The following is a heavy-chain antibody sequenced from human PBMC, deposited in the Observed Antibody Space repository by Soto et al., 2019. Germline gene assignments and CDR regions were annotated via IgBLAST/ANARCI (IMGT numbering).Heavy chain of an antibody. CDR3: SARRIAQCPYEDY. V-gene: IGHV4-31*03. D-gene: IGHD2-2*01. Sequence: QVQLRASGPGLVKPSQTLSLICTFSGASMTGGSYYWTWMHQHTVRGLEWIGNTHFTARSYVNPPRQSRVSISTDTSKNLFSLKLTSGTSADADMYYCSARRIAQCPYEDYWGQGTMFNVSS. CDR2: THFTARS. J-gene: IGHJ4*02. CDR1: GASMTGGSYY.